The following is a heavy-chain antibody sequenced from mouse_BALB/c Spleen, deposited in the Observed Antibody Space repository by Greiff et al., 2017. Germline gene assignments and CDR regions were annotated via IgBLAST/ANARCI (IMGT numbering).Heavy chain of an antibody. CDR1: GFTFSSYT. J-gene: IGHJ4*01. Sequence: EVKLVESGGGLVKPGGSLKLSCAASGFTFSSYTMSWVRQTPEKRLEWVATISSGGSYTYYPDSVKGRFTISRDNAKNTLYLQMSSLKSEDTAMYYCTRAAYGNHAMDYWGQGTSVTVSS. CDR2: ISSGGSYT. V-gene: IGHV5-6-4*01. D-gene: IGHD2-10*02. CDR3: TRAAYGNHAMDY.